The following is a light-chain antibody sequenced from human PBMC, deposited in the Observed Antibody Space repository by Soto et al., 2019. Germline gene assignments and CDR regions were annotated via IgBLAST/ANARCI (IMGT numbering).Light chain of an antibody. CDR3: QSYDSSLSGWV. CDR1: SSNIGSDF. V-gene: IGLV1-47*01. J-gene: IGLJ3*02. Sequence: QSFLTQPPSASGTPGQRVTISCSGSSSNIGSDFVYWYQQLPGTAPKLLIYHNYQRPSGVPDRFSGSKSGTSGSLAITGLQAEDEADYYCQSYDSSLSGWVFGGGTKLTVL. CDR2: HNY.